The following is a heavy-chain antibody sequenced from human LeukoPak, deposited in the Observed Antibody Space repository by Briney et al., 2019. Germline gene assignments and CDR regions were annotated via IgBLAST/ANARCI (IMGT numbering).Heavy chain of an antibody. J-gene: IGHJ3*02. CDR2: INQDQNEI. Sequence: GGSLRLSCAASGFTFSSYWMTWVRQAPGKGLEWVASINQDQNEIHYVDSVRGRFTISRDNAKNSLYLQMNSLRAEDTAVYYCARNMVRGYEDAFDIWGQGTMVTVSS. CDR1: GFTFSSYW. D-gene: IGHD3-10*01. V-gene: IGHV3-7*01. CDR3: ARNMVRGYEDAFDI.